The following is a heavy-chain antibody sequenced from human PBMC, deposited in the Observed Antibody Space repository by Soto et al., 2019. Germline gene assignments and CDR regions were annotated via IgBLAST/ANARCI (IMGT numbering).Heavy chain of an antibody. CDR3: ASFLGYCSGGSCYDTPPPIDY. CDR1: GFTFSSYA. Sequence: GGSLRLSCAASGFTFSSYAMHWVRQAPGKGLEWVAVISYDGSNKYYADSVKGRFTISRDNSKNTLYLQMNSLRAEDTAVYYCASFLGYCSGGSCYDTPPPIDYWGQGTLVTVSS. D-gene: IGHD2-15*01. J-gene: IGHJ4*02. CDR2: ISYDGSNK. V-gene: IGHV3-30-3*01.